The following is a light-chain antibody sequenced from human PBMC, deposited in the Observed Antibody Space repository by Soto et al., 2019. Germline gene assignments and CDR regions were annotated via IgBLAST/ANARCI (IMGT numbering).Light chain of an antibody. CDR1: SSDVGGYRY. CDR3: SSYTSSGPLVV. Sequence: QSVLTQPASVSGSPGQSITISCTGTSSDVGGYRYVSWYQQFPDKAPKLTIYEVSNRPSGVSSRFSGSKSGNTASLTISGLQAEDEADYYCSSYTSSGPLVVFGGGTKVTVL. CDR2: EVS. V-gene: IGLV2-14*01. J-gene: IGLJ2*01.